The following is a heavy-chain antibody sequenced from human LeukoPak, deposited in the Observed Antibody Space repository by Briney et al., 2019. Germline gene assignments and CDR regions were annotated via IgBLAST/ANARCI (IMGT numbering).Heavy chain of an antibody. V-gene: IGHV4-59*05. CDR2: IYYSGST. D-gene: IGHD6-19*01. Sequence: PSETLSLTCTVSGGSISSYYWSWIRQPPGKGLEWIGSIYYSGSTYYNPSLKSRVTISVDASKNQFSLKLSSVTAADTAVYYCARHGSGWYYFDYWGQGTLVTVSS. CDR1: GGSISSYY. CDR3: ARHGSGWYYFDY. J-gene: IGHJ4*02.